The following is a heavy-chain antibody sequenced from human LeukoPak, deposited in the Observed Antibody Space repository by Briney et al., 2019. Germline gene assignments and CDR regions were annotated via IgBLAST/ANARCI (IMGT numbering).Heavy chain of an antibody. J-gene: IGHJ6*02. CDR2: IKQDGSEK. CDR3: ARDITIFGVVRNYYGMDV. V-gene: IGHV3-7*01. CDR1: GFSFGSYW. D-gene: IGHD3-3*01. Sequence: PGGSLRLSCAASGFSFGSYWMSWVRQAPGKGLEWVANIKQDGSEKYYVDSVKGRFTISRDNAKNSLYLQMNSLRAEDTAVYYCARDITIFGVVRNYYGMDVWGQGTTVTVSS.